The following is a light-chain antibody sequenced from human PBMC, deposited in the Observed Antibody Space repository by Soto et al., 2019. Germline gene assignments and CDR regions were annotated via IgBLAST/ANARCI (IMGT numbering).Light chain of an antibody. J-gene: IGKJ4*01. CDR2: GAS. Sequence: EIVMTQSPATLSVSPGERATLSCSASQSVSSNLAWYQQKPGQAPRLLIYGASTRATGIPARFSGSGSGTEFTLTISSLQSEDFAVDYCQQYNNWPLLTFGGGTKVEIK. V-gene: IGKV3-15*01. CDR1: QSVSSN. CDR3: QQYNNWPLLT.